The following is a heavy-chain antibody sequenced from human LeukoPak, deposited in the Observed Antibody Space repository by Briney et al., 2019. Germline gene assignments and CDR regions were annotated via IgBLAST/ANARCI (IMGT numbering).Heavy chain of an antibody. CDR2: ISSSGSNI. V-gene: IGHV3-48*03. CDR1: GFTFSSYE. D-gene: IGHD4-17*01. CDR3: ARGSSGGDYYYYYYMDV. Sequence: QPGGSLRLSCAASGFTFSSYEMNWVRQAPGKGLEWVSYISSSGSNIHYADSVKGRFTISRDNAKNSVYLQMNSLRAEDTAVYYCARGSSGGDYYYYYYMDVWGKGTTVTVSS. J-gene: IGHJ6*03.